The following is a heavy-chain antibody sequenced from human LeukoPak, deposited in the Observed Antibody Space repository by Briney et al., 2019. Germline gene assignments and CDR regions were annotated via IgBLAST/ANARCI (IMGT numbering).Heavy chain of an antibody. J-gene: IGHJ1*01. V-gene: IGHV1-46*01. CDR1: GYTFTSYY. CDR3: ARDYSSSSGYFQH. CDR2: INPSGGST. D-gene: IGHD6-6*01. Sequence: ASVKVSCKASGYTFTSYYMHWVRQAPGQGLEWMGIINPSGGSTSYAQKFQGRVTMTTDTSTSTAYMELRSLRSDDTAVYYCARDYSSSSGYFQHWGQGTLVTVSS.